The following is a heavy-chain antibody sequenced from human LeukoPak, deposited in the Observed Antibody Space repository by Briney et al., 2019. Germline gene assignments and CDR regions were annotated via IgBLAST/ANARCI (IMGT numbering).Heavy chain of an antibody. CDR2: IYYSGST. CDR3: ARDYSNYDWFDP. D-gene: IGHD4-11*01. Sequence: SETLSLTCAVYGGSFSGYYWSWIRQPPGKGLEWIGSIYYSGSTYYNPSLKSRVTISVDTSKNQFSLKLSSVTAADTAVYYCARDYSNYDWFDPWGQGTLVTVSS. V-gene: IGHV4-34*01. J-gene: IGHJ5*02. CDR1: GGSFSGYY.